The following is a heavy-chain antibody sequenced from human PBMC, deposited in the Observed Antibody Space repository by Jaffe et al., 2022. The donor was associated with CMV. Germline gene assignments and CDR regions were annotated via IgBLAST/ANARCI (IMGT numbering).Heavy chain of an antibody. V-gene: IGHV3-48*03. CDR3: ARLTDPGIAAAGTYDY. D-gene: IGHD6-13*01. Sequence: EVQLVESGGGLVQPGGSLRLSCAASGFTFSSYEMNWVRQAPGKGLEWVSYISSSGSTIYYADSVKGRFTISRDNAKNSLYLQMNSLRAEDTAVYYCARLTDPGIAAAGTYDYWGQGTLVTVSS. CDR1: GFTFSSYE. CDR2: ISSSGSTI. J-gene: IGHJ4*02.